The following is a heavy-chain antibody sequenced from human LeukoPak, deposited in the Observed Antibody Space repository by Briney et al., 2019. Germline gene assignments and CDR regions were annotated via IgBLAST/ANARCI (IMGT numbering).Heavy chain of an antibody. D-gene: IGHD4-23*01. CDR2: ISSSGSTI. CDR1: GFTFSSYS. V-gene: IGHV3-48*04. J-gene: IGHJ4*02. CDR3: ARRAGGYSHPYDY. Sequence: GGSLRLSCAASGFTFSSYSMNWVRQAPGKGLEWVSYISSSGSTIYYADSVKGRFTISRDNAKNSLYLQMNSLRAEDTAVYYCARRAGGYSHPYDYWGQGILVTVSS.